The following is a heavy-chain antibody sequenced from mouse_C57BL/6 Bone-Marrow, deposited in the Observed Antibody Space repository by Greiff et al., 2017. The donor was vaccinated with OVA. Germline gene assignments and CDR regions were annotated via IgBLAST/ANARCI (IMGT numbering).Heavy chain of an antibody. CDR1: GFTFSDYY. J-gene: IGHJ2*01. D-gene: IGHD2-1*01. CDR3: ARQSFYGNSFDY. CDR2: ISNGGGST. V-gene: IGHV5-12*01. Sequence: EVKLMESGGGLVQPGGSLKLSCAASGFTFSDYYMYWVRQTPEKRLEWVAYISNGGGSTYYPDTVKGRFTISRDNAKNTLYLQMSRLKSEDTAMYYCARQSFYGNSFDYWGQGTTLTVSS.